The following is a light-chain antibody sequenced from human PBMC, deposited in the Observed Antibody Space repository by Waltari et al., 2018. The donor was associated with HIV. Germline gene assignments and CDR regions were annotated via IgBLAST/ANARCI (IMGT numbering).Light chain of an antibody. J-gene: IGLJ2*01. CDR2: DNN. Sequence: QSMLTQPPSVSAAPGPKATISCSGSSSNLANNYVYWYQQLPGTAPKLLLYDNNLRPSGIPDRFSGSKSGTSATLGITGLQTGDEADYYCGTWDISLNVVVFGGGTTLTVL. V-gene: IGLV1-51*01. CDR1: SSNLANNY. CDR3: GTWDISLNVVV.